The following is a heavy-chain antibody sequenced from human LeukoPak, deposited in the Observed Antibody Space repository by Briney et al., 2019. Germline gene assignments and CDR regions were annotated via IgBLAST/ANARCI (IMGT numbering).Heavy chain of an antibody. CDR1: GFTFSSYA. J-gene: IGHJ6*02. CDR2: ISYDGSNK. CDR3: ARDNSPNDSSGSPGNLYYYGMDV. D-gene: IGHD6-19*01. V-gene: IGHV3-30-3*01. Sequence: PGGSLRLSCSASGFTFSSYAMHWVRQAPGKGLEWVAVISYDGSNKYYADSVKGRFTISRDNSKNTLYLQMNSLRAEDTAVYYCARDNSPNDSSGSPGNLYYYGMDVWGQGTTVTASS.